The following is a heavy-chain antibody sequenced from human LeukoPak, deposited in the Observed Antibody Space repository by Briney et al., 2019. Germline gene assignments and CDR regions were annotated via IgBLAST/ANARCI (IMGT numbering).Heavy chain of an antibody. D-gene: IGHD3-16*01. CDR1: GFSFSSYG. J-gene: IGHJ4*02. Sequence: PGGSLRLSCAASGFSFSSYGMHWVRQAPGTGLEWVAVISYDGSNKYYADSVKGRFTISRDNSKNTLFLQMNSLRAEDTALYYCAKFGAYSDYIDYWGQGTLVTVSS. CDR2: ISYDGSNK. CDR3: AKFGAYSDYIDY. V-gene: IGHV3-30*18.